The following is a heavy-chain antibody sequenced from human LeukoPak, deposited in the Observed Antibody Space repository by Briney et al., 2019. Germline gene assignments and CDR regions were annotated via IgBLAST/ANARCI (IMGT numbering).Heavy chain of an antibody. V-gene: IGHV1-8*01. CDR2: MNPNSGNT. D-gene: IGHD6-6*01. Sequence: GASVKVSCKASGYTFTSYDINWVRQAPGQGLEWMGWMNPNSGNTDYAQKFQGRVNMTRNTSIRTAYMEVSRQRSEDTAGYYCARGSLAAREARGGWFYPWGQGTLITVSS. J-gene: IGHJ5*02. CDR1: GYTFTSYD. CDR3: ARGSLAAREARGGWFYP.